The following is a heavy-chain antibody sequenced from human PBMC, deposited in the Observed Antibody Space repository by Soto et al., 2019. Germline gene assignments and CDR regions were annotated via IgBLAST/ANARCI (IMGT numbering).Heavy chain of an antibody. CDR3: AKEARLADV. V-gene: IGHV3-11*06. CDR1: GFSFSHNY. CDR2: ISGSSSDT. D-gene: IGHD6-25*01. J-gene: IGHJ6*02. Sequence: QVQLVESGGGLVKPGGSLRLSCAASGFSFSHNYMNWIRQAPGKGLEWLSYISGSSSDTNYADSVRGRFTISRDNAKNSLYLQMNSLRVEDTGVYYCAKEARLADVWGQGTTVTVSS.